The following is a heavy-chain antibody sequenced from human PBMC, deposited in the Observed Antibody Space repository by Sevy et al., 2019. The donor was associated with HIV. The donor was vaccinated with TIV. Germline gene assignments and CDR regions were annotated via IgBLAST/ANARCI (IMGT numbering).Heavy chain of an antibody. V-gene: IGHV3-23*01. J-gene: IGHJ4*02. CDR2: ISGSGGST. Sequence: GGSLRLSCAASGFTFSSYAMSWVRQAPGKGLEWVSAISGSGGSTYYADSVKGRFTISRDNSKNTLYLQMNSLRAEDTVVYYCAKDRQWELLRLDYWGQGTLVTSPQ. D-gene: IGHD1-26*01. CDR1: GFTFSSYA. CDR3: AKDRQWELLRLDY.